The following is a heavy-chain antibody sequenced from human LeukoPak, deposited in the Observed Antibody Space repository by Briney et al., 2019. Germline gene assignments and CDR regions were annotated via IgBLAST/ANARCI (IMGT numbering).Heavy chain of an antibody. CDR3: ARSGSSSWSSVFDH. D-gene: IGHD6-13*01. V-gene: IGHV1-18*01. Sequence: ASVKVSCKASGYIFTSYGITWVRQAPGQGLEWMGRISTFNDKTVFADKFQGRVTMTTDTDTAYLTLRRLRSDDTAVYFCARSGSSSWSSVFDHWGQGTPVTVSS. J-gene: IGHJ4*02. CDR1: GYIFTSYG. CDR2: ISTFNDKT.